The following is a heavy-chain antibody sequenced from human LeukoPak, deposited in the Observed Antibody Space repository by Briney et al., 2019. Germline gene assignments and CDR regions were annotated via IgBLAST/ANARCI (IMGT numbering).Heavy chain of an antibody. CDR3: ASRAHLDAFDI. Sequence: GGSLRLSCAASGFTFSSYSMNWVRQAPGKGLEWVSSISSSSSYIYYADSVKGRFTISRDNAKNSLYRQMNSLRAEDTAVYYCASRAHLDAFDIWGQGTMVTVSS. CDR2: ISSSSSYI. J-gene: IGHJ3*02. CDR1: GFTFSSYS. V-gene: IGHV3-21*01.